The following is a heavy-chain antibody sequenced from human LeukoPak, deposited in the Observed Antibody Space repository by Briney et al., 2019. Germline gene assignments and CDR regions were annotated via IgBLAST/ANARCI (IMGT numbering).Heavy chain of an antibody. J-gene: IGHJ4*02. Sequence: GGSLRLSCAAPGFTVRDFWMAWFRQAPGKGLEWVAHIKEDGTAKYYVDSVRGRFTISKDDDKNSLSLQMNSLRVEDTAVYYCVRGGWELDYWGQGTLVTVSS. D-gene: IGHD4-23*01. CDR2: IKEDGTAK. CDR3: VRGGWELDY. V-gene: IGHV3-7*01. CDR1: GFTVRDFW.